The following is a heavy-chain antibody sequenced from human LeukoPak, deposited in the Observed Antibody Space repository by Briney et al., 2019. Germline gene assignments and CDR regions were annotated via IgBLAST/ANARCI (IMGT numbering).Heavy chain of an antibody. CDR3: ARSPPVYYDILTGYYFDY. V-gene: IGHV1-69*05. CDR1: GVTFSSYA. Sequence: SVKVSCKASGVTFSSYAISWVRQAPGQGLEWMGGIIPIFGTANYAQKFQGRVTITTDESTSTAYMELSSLRSEDTAVYYCARSPPVYYDILTGYYFDYWGQGTLVTVSS. J-gene: IGHJ4*02. CDR2: IIPIFGTA. D-gene: IGHD3-9*01.